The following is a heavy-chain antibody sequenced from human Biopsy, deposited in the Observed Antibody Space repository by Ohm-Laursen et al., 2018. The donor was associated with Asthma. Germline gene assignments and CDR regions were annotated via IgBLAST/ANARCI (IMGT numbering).Heavy chain of an antibody. D-gene: IGHD3-3*01. Sequence: SSLRLSCTASGFTFGDYCMSWVRQAPGKGLEWVAAISYDGSNKYYADSVKGRFTISRDNSKNTLYLQMNSLRAEDTAVYYCASQSSGPDFWSGYYYFDYWGQGTLVTVSS. J-gene: IGHJ4*02. CDR2: ISYDGSNK. V-gene: IGHV3-30*03. CDR3: ASQSSGPDFWSGYYYFDY. CDR1: GFTFGDYC.